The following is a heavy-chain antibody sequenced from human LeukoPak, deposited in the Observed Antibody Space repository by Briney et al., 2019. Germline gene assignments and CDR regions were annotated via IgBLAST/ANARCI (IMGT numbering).Heavy chain of an antibody. CDR2: IYYSGST. J-gene: IGHJ4*02. Sequence: SETLSLTCTVSGGSISSGGYYWSWIRQHPGKGLEWIGYIYYSGSTYYNPSLKSRVSISVDTSKNQFALKLSSVTAADTAVYYCARGPYYYDSSAPYYFDYWGQGTLVTVSS. V-gene: IGHV4-31*03. D-gene: IGHD3-22*01. CDR3: ARGPYYYDSSAPYYFDY. CDR1: GGSISSGGYY.